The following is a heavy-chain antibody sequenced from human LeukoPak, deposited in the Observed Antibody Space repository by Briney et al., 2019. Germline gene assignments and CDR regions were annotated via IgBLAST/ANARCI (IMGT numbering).Heavy chain of an antibody. Sequence: GGSMRLSCAASGFTFSSYSMNWVRQAPGKGLEWVSSISSSSSYIYYADSVKGRFTISRDNAKNSLYLQMNSLRAEDTAVYYCARDGSNYDILTGYMDYYGMDVWAKGPRSPSP. CDR2: ISSSSSYI. D-gene: IGHD3-9*01. V-gene: IGHV3-21*01. CDR3: ARDGSNYDILTGYMDYYGMDV. CDR1: GFTFSSYS. J-gene: IGHJ6*02.